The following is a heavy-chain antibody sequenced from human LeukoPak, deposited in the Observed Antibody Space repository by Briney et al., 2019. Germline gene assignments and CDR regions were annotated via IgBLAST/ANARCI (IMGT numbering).Heavy chain of an antibody. CDR2: IYYSGST. V-gene: IGHV4-59*01. CDR1: GGSISSYY. Sequence: PSETLSLTCTVSGGSISSYYWSWIRQPPGKGLEWIGYIYYSGSTNYNPSLKSRVTISVDTSKNQFSLKLSSVTAADTAVYYCARDGYSSSWYGLDYRGQGTLVTVSS. CDR3: ARDGYSSSWYGLDY. J-gene: IGHJ4*02. D-gene: IGHD6-13*01.